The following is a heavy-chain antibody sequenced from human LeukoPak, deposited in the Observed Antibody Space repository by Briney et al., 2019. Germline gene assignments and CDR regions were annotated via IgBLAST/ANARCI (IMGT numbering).Heavy chain of an antibody. V-gene: IGHV3-30*18. CDR1: GFTFSSYG. D-gene: IGHD2-15*01. CDR2: ISYDGSNK. J-gene: IGHJ4*03. CDR3: AKASLCSGGSCYIDY. Sequence: GGSLRLSCAASGFTFSSYGVHWVRQAPGKGLEWVAVISYDGSNKYYADSVKGRFTISRDNSKNTLYLQMNSLRAEDTAVYYCAKASLCSGGSCYIDYWGQGTLVTVSS.